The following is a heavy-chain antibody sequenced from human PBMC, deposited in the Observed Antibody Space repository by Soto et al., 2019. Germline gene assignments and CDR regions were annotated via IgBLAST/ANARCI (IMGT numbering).Heavy chain of an antibody. Sequence: SETLSLTCTVSGGSISSYYWSWIRQPPGKGLEWIGYIYYSGSTNYNPSLKSRVTISVDTSKNQFSLKLSSVTAADTAVYYCARQSYYYSSGPLVYFYYWGQGTLVPVSS. CDR2: IYYSGST. J-gene: IGHJ4*02. CDR3: ARQSYYYSSGPLVYFYY. CDR1: GGSISSYY. V-gene: IGHV4-59*08. D-gene: IGHD6-19*01.